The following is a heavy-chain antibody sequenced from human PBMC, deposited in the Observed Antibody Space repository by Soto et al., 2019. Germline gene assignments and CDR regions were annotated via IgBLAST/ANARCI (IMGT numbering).Heavy chain of an antibody. CDR2: ISGSGGST. V-gene: IGHV3-23*01. D-gene: IGHD6-13*01. CDR3: AKSREGSSWYEVEGNWFDP. Sequence: GGSLRLSCAASGFTFSSYAMSWVRQAPGKGLEWVSAISGSGGSTYYADSVKGQFTISRDNSKNTLYLKMNSLRAEDTAVYYCAKSREGSSWYEVEGNWFDPWGQGTLVTVSS. CDR1: GFTFSSYA. J-gene: IGHJ5*02.